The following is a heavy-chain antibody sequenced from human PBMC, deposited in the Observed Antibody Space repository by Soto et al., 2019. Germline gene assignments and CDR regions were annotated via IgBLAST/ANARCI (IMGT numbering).Heavy chain of an antibody. J-gene: IGHJ4*02. V-gene: IGHV3-9*01. CDR2: ISWNSGSI. D-gene: IGHD6-13*01. CDR1: GFTFDDYA. CDR3: AKAPGYSSSWVDY. Sequence: EVQLVESGGGLVQPGRSLRLSCAASGFTFDDYAMHWVRQAPGKGLEWVSGISWNSGSIGYADSVKGRFTISRDNAKNSLYLQMNSLRAEDTALYYCAKAPGYSSSWVDYWVQGTLVTVSS.